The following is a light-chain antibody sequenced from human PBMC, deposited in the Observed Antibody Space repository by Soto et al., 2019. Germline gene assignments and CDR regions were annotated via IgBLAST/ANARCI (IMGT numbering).Light chain of an antibody. J-gene: IGKJ3*01. Sequence: DIPMTQSPSFLSASAGDRVTITCRASQDIYNYLAWYQQKPGKVPKLLIYAASTLQSGVPSRFSGSGSGTAFTLTISSLQPEDVATYYCQKYNRAPFTFGPGTKVDIK. CDR3: QKYNRAPFT. CDR2: AAS. CDR1: QDIYNY. V-gene: IGKV1-27*01.